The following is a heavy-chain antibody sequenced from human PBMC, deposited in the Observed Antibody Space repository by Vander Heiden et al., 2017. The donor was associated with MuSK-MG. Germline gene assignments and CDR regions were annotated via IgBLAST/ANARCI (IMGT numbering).Heavy chain of an antibody. Sequence: QVQLQESGPGLAKPSETLSLTCTVSGGSISSYYWSWIRQPPGKGLEWIGYIYYSGSTNYNPSLKSRVTISVDTSKNQFSLKLSSVTAADTAVYYCARRDSSLWYFDLWGRGTLVTVSS. V-gene: IGHV4-59*01. CDR1: GGSISSYY. CDR2: IYYSGST. CDR3: ARRDSSLWYFDL. J-gene: IGHJ2*01. D-gene: IGHD2-21*02.